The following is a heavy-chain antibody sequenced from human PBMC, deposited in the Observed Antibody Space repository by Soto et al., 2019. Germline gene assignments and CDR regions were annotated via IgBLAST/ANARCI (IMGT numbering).Heavy chain of an antibody. J-gene: IGHJ4*02. CDR1: GASITFGGYS. CDR2: INHLETT. Sequence: SETLSLTCTVSGASITFGGYSWSWIRQTPGKGLEWIGYINHLETTFYNPSFESRLTLSIDRAKNQFSLKLHSMSAADRAVYFCARGGGSDSFDYWGQGILVTVSS. CDR3: ARGGGSDSFDY. V-gene: IGHV4-30-2*01. D-gene: IGHD1-26*01.